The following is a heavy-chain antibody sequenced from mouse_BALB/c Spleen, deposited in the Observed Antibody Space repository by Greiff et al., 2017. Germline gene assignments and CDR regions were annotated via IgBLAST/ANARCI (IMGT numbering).Heavy chain of an antibody. V-gene: IGHV5-12-2*01. Sequence: EVKVVESGGGLVQPGGSLKLSCAASGFTFSSYTMSWVRQTPEKRLEWVAYISNGGGSTYYPDTVKGRFTISRDNAKNTLYLQMSSLKSEDTAMYYCARVYDSLYAMDYWGQGTSVTVSS. CDR2: ISNGGGST. CDR3: ARVYDSLYAMDY. CDR1: GFTFSSYT. J-gene: IGHJ4*01. D-gene: IGHD2-4*01.